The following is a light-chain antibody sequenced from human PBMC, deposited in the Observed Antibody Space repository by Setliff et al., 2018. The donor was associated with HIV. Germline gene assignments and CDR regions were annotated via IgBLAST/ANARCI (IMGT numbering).Light chain of an antibody. J-gene: IGLJ1*01. CDR3: SSYTSSSTPYV. CDR1: SGDVGRYNL. Sequence: QSVLTQPASVSGSPGQSITISCTGTSGDVGRYNLVSWYQQQPGKPPKLMIYQASKRPSGVSNRFSGSKSGNTASLTISGLQAEDEADYYCSSYTSSSTPYVFGTGTKGTVL. V-gene: IGLV2-14*02. CDR2: QAS.